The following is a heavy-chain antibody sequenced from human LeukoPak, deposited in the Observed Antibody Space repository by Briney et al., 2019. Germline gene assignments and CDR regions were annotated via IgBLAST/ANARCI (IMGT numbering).Heavy chain of an antibody. Sequence: PSETLSLTCTVSGGSISSGGYYWSWIRQHPGKGLERIGYIYYSGSTYYNPSLKSRVTISVDTSKNQFSLKLSSVTAADTAVYYCARWDNYGFIDYWGQGTLVTVSS. V-gene: IGHV4-31*03. D-gene: IGHD5-18*01. CDR3: ARWDNYGFIDY. J-gene: IGHJ4*02. CDR2: IYYSGST. CDR1: GGSISSGGYY.